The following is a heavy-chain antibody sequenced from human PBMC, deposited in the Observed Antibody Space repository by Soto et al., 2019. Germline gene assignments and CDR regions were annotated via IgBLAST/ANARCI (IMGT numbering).Heavy chain of an antibody. J-gene: IGHJ1*01. Sequence: EVQLVESGGGLVQPGRSLKLSCAASGFTFDEYAMHWVRQAPGKGLEWVSSITWNGVNIGYADSVKGRFTISRENAKNSLYLEMNRLRAEDTALYYCAIVAPHSSGHTDYFLHWGRGTLVTVSS. CDR3: AIVAPHSSGHTDYFLH. D-gene: IGHD6-25*01. CDR2: ITWNGVNI. V-gene: IGHV3-9*01. CDR1: GFTFDEYA.